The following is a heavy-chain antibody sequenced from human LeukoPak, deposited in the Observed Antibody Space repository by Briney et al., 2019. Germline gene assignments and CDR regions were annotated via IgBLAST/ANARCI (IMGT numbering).Heavy chain of an antibody. CDR1: GYTFTIYY. J-gene: IGHJ4*02. CDR3: ARRSVPAAPYSFDS. D-gene: IGHD2-2*01. Sequence: GASVKVSCKASGYTFTIYYMHWVRQAPGQGLEWMGIINPSGGSTSYAQQFQGRVTMTRDTSTSTVYMALSSLRSPHTAVYYCARRSVPAAPYSFDSWGQGTLVTVSS. CDR2: INPSGGST. V-gene: IGHV1-46*01.